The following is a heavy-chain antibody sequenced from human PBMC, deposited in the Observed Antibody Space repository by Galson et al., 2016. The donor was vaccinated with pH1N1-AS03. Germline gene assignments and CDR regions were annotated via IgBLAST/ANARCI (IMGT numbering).Heavy chain of an antibody. D-gene: IGHD3-16*02. J-gene: IGHJ4*02. CDR3: ARRYYFDY. CDR1: GYTLTRYY. V-gene: IGHV1-46*01. Sequence: SVKVSCKASGYTLTRYYMHWVRQAPGQGLEWMGIIDPSGGPTTYAPKFQGRITITTDTSTGTVYMVLVSLRSEDTAVYYCARRYYFDYWGQGTLVTVSS. CDR2: IDPSGGPT.